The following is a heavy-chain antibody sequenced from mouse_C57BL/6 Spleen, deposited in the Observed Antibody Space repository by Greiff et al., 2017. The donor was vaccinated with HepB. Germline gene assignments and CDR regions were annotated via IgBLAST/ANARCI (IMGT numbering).Heavy chain of an antibody. CDR2: INYDGSST. CDR1: GFTFSDYY. D-gene: IGHD1-1*01. J-gene: IGHJ4*01. Sequence: DVKLVESEGGLVQPGSSMKLSCTASGFTFSDYYMAWVGQVPEKGLEWVANINYDGSSTYYLDSLKSRFSISRDNAKNILYLQMSSLKSEDTATYYCAREGGSSSAMDYWGQGTSVTVSS. V-gene: IGHV5-16*01. CDR3: AREGGSSSAMDY.